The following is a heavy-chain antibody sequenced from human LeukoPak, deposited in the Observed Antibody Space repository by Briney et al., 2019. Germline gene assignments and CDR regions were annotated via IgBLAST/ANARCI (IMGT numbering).Heavy chain of an antibody. CDR1: GYTFTSYG. D-gene: IGHD6-19*01. J-gene: IGHJ6*02. CDR3: AKGASSGWYWDYYYYGMDV. CDR2: ISAYNGNT. Sequence: ASVKVSCKASGYTFTSYGISWVRQAPGQGLEWMGWISAYNGNTNYAQKLQGRVTMTTDTSTSTAYMELRSLRSDDTAVYYCAKGASSGWYWDYYYYGMDVWGQGTTVTVSS. V-gene: IGHV1-18*01.